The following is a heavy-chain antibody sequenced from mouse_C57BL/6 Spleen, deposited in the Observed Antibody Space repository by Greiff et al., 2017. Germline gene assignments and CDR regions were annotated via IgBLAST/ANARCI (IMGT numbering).Heavy chain of an antibody. J-gene: IGHJ2*01. CDR3: TRGNDYPYYFDY. CDR2: IDPETGGT. V-gene: IGHV1-15*01. CDR1: GYTFTDYE. Sequence: LQESGAELVRPGASVTLSCKASGYTFTDYEMHWVKQTPVHGLEWIGAIDPETGGTAYNQKFKGKAILTADKSSSTAYMERRSLTSEDSAVYYCTRGNDYPYYFDYWGQGTTLTVSS. D-gene: IGHD2-4*01.